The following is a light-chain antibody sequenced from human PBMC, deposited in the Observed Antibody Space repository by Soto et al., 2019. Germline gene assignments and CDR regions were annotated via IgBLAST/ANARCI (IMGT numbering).Light chain of an antibody. V-gene: IGLV2-14*03. CDR1: SSDVDGYDF. Sequence: QSVLTQPASVSGSPGQSITISCSGTSSDVDGYDFVSFVSWYQQHPGKAPKLMIYDVTNRPSGVSDRFSGSKSGNTASLTISALQAEDEATYYCSSSTSSTARTFGGGTKLTVL. CDR3: SSSTSSTART. CDR2: DVT. J-gene: IGLJ2*01.